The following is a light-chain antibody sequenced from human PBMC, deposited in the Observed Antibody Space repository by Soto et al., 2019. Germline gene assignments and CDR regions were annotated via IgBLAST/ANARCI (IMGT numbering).Light chain of an antibody. V-gene: IGKV3-20*01. CDR1: QSVSNNY. Sequence: EIVLTQSPGTLSLSPGERATLSCGASQSVSNNYLAWYQQKPGQAPRLLIYGASNRATGIPDRFSGSGSGTDFTLTISRLEPEDFAVYYCQQYGSPGTFGQGTKVDIK. CDR2: GAS. J-gene: IGKJ1*01. CDR3: QQYGSPGT.